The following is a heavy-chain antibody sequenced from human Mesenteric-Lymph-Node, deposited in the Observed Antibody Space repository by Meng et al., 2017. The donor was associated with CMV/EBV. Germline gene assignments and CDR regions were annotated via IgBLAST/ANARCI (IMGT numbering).Heavy chain of an antibody. CDR3: ARIGSLMGDYGMDV. CDR1: GDTFRSHG. CDR2: ISADGRV. Sequence: ASVTVSCKASGDTFRSHGFAWVRQAPGEGLEWMGWISADGRVSKGQKFQDRVTLTRDSSTSTAYMELRSLRYDDTAGYYCARIGSLMGDYGMDVWGQGASVTVSS. J-gene: IGHJ6*02. D-gene: IGHD3-16*01. V-gene: IGHV1-18*01.